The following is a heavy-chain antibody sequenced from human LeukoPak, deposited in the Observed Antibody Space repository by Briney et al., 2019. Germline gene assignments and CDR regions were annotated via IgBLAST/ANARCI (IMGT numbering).Heavy chain of an antibody. Sequence: SVKVSCKASGGTFSSYAISWVRQAPGQGLEWMGGIIPIFGTANYAQKCQGRVTITTDESTSTAYMELSSLRSEDTAVYYCARDNYAGANWFDPWGQGTLVTVSS. CDR1: GGTFSSYA. CDR2: IIPIFGTA. D-gene: IGHD1-7*01. CDR3: ARDNYAGANWFDP. J-gene: IGHJ5*02. V-gene: IGHV1-69*05.